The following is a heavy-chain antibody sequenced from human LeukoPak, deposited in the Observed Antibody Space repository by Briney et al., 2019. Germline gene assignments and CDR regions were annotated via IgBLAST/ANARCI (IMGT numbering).Heavy chain of an antibody. CDR1: GFTFSSYA. J-gene: IGHJ4*02. Sequence: GRSLRLSCAASGFTFSSYAMHWVRQAPGKGLEWVAVISYDGGNKYYADSVKGRFTISRDNSKNTLYLQMNSLRAEDTAVYYCARISISSSFALSYFDYWGQGTLVTVSS. CDR3: ARISISSSFALSYFDY. V-gene: IGHV3-30*01. CDR2: ISYDGGNK. D-gene: IGHD6-13*01.